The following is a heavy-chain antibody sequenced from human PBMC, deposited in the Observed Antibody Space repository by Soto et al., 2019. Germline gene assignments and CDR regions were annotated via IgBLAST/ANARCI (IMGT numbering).Heavy chain of an antibody. CDR3: AKDRNSGYDYFDY. CDR1: GFTFSSYW. Sequence: GGSLRLSCAASGFTFSSYWMNWVRQAPGKGLVWVSRINSDGSSTSYADSVKGRFTISRDNAKNTLYLQMNSLRAEDTAVYYCAKDRNSGYDYFDYWGQGTLVTVSS. D-gene: IGHD5-12*01. CDR2: INSDGSST. J-gene: IGHJ4*02. V-gene: IGHV3-74*01.